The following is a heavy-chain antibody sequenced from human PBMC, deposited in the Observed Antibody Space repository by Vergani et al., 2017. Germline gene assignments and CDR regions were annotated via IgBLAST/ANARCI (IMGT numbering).Heavy chain of an antibody. J-gene: IGHJ5*02. CDR2: INTNTGNP. CDR1: GYTFTSYA. D-gene: IGHD1-26*01. V-gene: IGHV7-4-1*02. Sequence: QGQLAQSGAEVKKPGSSVKVSCKASGYTFTSYAMNWVRQAPGQGLEWMGWINTNTGNPTYAQGFTGRFVFSLDTSVSTAYLQISSLKAEDTAVYYCARDQVGAIRGWFDPWGQGTLVTVSS. CDR3: ARDQVGAIRGWFDP.